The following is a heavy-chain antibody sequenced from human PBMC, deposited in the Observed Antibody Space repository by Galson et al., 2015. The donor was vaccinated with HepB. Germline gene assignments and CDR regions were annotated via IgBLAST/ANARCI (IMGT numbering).Heavy chain of an antibody. CDR3: ARKPGMRTGGFHP. CDR2: IIPVFGST. D-gene: IGHD1-26*01. Sequence: SVKVSCKASGGSLNTYPLSWVRQAPGQGLEWVGTIIPVFGSTNYAQKFQGRVTISADDSTSTVYMELSSLTSEDTAVYFCARKPGMRTGGFHPWGQGTLVTVSS. V-gene: IGHV1-69*13. J-gene: IGHJ5*02. CDR1: GGSLNTYP.